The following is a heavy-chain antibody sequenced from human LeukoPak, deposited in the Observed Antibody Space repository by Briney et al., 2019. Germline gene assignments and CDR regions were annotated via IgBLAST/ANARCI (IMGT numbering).Heavy chain of an antibody. CDR1: GGSLSPYY. J-gene: IGHJ4*02. Sequence: SETLSLTCTVSGGSLSPYYWSWIRQAPGKGLQWIGYILYNWRTTNYNPSLKSRATILVDTSNNQFSLKLNSVTAADTAVYYCARVGDWNDLVYWGQGILVTVSS. V-gene: IGHV4-59*01. CDR2: ILYNWRTT. CDR3: ARVGDWNDLVY. D-gene: IGHD1-1*01.